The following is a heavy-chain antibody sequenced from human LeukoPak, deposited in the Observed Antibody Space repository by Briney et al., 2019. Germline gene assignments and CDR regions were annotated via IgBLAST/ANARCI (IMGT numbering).Heavy chain of an antibody. CDR1: GGSISSSSYY. CDR2: IYYSGST. CDR3: ASRTRYSGSYLTFDY. Sequence: SETLSLTCTVSGGSISSSSYYWGWIRQPPGKGLEWIGSIYYSGSTYYNPSLKSRVTISVDTSKNQFSLKLSSVTAADTAVYYCASRTRYSGSYLTFDYWGQGTLVTVSP. V-gene: IGHV4-39*01. D-gene: IGHD1-26*01. J-gene: IGHJ4*02.